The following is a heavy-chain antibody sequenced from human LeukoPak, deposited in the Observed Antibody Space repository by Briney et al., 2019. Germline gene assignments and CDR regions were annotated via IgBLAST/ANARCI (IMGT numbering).Heavy chain of an antibody. CDR3: AKERQGGYPPYFYYYGMDV. D-gene: IGHD3-22*01. V-gene: IGHV3-23*01. J-gene: IGHJ6*02. CDR1: GFTFSSYA. CDR2: ISGSGGST. Sequence: LAGGSLRLSCAASGFTFSSYAMSWVRQAPGKGLEWVSAISGSGGSTYYADSVKGRFTISRDNSKNTLYLQMNSLRAEDTAVYYCAKERQGGYPPYFYYYGMDVWGQGTTVTVSS.